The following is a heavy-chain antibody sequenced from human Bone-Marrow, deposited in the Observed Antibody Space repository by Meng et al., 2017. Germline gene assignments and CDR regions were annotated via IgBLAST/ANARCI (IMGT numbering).Heavy chain of an antibody. CDR2: INPSGGGT. V-gene: IGHV1-46*01. Sequence: ASVKVSCKASGYTFTSYYMHWVRQAPGQGLEWMGIINPSGGGTNYAQKVQGRVTMTTDTATSTASMELRSLTSDDTAVYYCARDRGYYPDTFDFWGQGTMVTVSS. CDR1: GYTFTSYY. CDR3: ARDRGYYPDTFDF. J-gene: IGHJ3*01. D-gene: IGHD3-22*01.